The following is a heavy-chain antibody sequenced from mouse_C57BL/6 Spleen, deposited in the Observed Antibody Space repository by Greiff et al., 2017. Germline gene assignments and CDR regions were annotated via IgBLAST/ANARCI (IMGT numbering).Heavy chain of an antibody. Sequence: EVKVVESGGGLVKPGGSLKLSCAASGFTFSDYGMHWVRQAPEKGLEWVAYISSGSSTIYYADTVKGRFTISRDNAKNTLFLQMTSLRSEDTAMYYCARVYYGSLDYWGQGTTLTVSS. CDR1: GFTFSDYG. CDR2: ISSGSSTI. CDR3: ARVYYGSLDY. V-gene: IGHV5-17*01. D-gene: IGHD1-1*01. J-gene: IGHJ2*01.